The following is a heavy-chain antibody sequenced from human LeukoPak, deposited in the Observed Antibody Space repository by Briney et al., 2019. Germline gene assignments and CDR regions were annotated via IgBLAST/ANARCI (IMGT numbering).Heavy chain of an antibody. CDR1: GGSISSYY. J-gene: IGHJ4*02. V-gene: IGHV4-4*07. Sequence: SQTLSLTCTVSGGSISSYYWSWIRQPAGKGLEWIGRVYASGSTNYNPSLKSRVIMSVDTSKNQLSLKLSSVTAVDTAVYYCARDGVVGDTGDFDHWGQGILVTVSS. CDR2: VYASGST. CDR3: ARDGVVGDTGDFDH. D-gene: IGHD1-26*01.